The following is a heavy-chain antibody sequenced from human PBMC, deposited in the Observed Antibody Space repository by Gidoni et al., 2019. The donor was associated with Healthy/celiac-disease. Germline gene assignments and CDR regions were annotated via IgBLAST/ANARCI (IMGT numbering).Heavy chain of an antibody. Sequence: QLQLQESGPGLVKPSETLSLTCTVSGGSIRRRSSYWGWIRQPPGKGLEWIGGIYYSGSTYYTPSLKSPATIAVDTSKNQFSLKLSSVTAADTAVYYCARSSKKAAAGPNWFDPWGQGTLVTVSS. CDR2: IYYSGST. CDR3: ARSSKKAAAGPNWFDP. D-gene: IGHD6-13*01. CDR1: GGSIRRRSSY. J-gene: IGHJ5*02. V-gene: IGHV4-39*01.